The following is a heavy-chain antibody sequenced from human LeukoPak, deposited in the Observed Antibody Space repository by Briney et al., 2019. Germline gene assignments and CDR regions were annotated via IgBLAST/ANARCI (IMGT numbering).Heavy chain of an antibody. CDR1: GGSISSSSYY. Sequence: SETLSLTCTVSGGSISSSSYYWGWIRQPPGKGLEWIGSIYYSGSTYYNPSFKSRVTISVDTSKNQFSLKLSSVTAADTAVYYCARYYGGNSVYWGQGTLVTVSS. CDR3: ARYYGGNSVY. V-gene: IGHV4-39*01. J-gene: IGHJ4*02. CDR2: IYYSGST. D-gene: IGHD4-23*01.